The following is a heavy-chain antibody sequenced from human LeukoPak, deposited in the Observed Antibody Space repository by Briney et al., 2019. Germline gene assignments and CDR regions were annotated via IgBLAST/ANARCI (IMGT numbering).Heavy chain of an antibody. Sequence: PGGSLRLSCAASGFTFSDYYMTWIRQAPGKGLEWVSYISTSGTTIHYADSVKGRFTASRDNAKNSLYLQMNSLRAEDTAVYYCAKDPRGYQLLPWGFGERYWFDPWGQGTLVTVSS. CDR3: AKDPRGYQLLPWGFGERYWFDP. D-gene: IGHD2-2*01. V-gene: IGHV3-11*04. J-gene: IGHJ5*02. CDR2: ISTSGTTI. CDR1: GFTFSDYY.